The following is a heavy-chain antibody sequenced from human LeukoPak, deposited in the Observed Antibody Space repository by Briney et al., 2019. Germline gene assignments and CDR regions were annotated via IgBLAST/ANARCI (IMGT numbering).Heavy chain of an antibody. CDR2: ISRSGDGT. CDR1: GFSFSTHD. CDR3: ARAVGQWYFDL. J-gene: IGHJ2*01. Sequence: GGSLRLSCAASGFSFSTHDMSWARQAPGKGLEWVSAISRSGDGTTYADSVKGRFTISRDNSKNTLFLQMNSLRAEDTAVYYCARAVGQWYFDLWGRGSLVTVSS. V-gene: IGHV3-23*01.